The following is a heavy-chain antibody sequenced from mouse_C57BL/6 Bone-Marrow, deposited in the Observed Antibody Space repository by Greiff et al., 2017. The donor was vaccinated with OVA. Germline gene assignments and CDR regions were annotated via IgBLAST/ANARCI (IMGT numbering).Heavy chain of an antibody. V-gene: IGHV1-4*01. J-gene: IGHJ3*01. CDR3: ARYERFAY. Sequence: QVQLKESGAELARPGASVKMSCKASGYTFTSYTMHWVKQRPGQGLEWIGYINPSSGYTKYNQKFKDKATLTADKSSSTAYMQLSSLTSEDSAVYYCARYERFAYWGQGTLVTVSA. CDR2: INPSSGYT. D-gene: IGHD2-12*01. CDR1: GYTFTSYT.